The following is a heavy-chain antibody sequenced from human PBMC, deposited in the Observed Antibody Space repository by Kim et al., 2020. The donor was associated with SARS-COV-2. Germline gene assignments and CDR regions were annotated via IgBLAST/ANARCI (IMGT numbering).Heavy chain of an antibody. Sequence: GGSLRLSCAASGFTFSSYWMSWVRQAPGKGLEWVANIKQDGSEKYYVDSVKGRFTISRDNAKNSLYLQMNSLRAEDTAVYYCARSSPVYSSGWETWAFDIWGQGTMVTVSS. D-gene: IGHD6-19*01. CDR3: ARSSPVYSSGWETWAFDI. CDR2: IKQDGSEK. J-gene: IGHJ3*02. V-gene: IGHV3-7*01. CDR1: GFTFSSYW.